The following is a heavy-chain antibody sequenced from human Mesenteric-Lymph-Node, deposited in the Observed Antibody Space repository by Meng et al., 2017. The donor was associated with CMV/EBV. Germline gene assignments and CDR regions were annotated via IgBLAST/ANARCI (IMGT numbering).Heavy chain of an antibody. Sequence: GGSLRLSCAASGFTFSSYAMHWVRQAPGKGLEWVGNIKEDGNEKYYADSVKGRFTISRDNAKNSIDVQMNGLRVDDTAVYYCARVTRQWFGESNYFDYWGQGILVTVSS. CDR2: IKEDGNEK. J-gene: IGHJ4*02. D-gene: IGHD3-10*01. V-gene: IGHV3-7*01. CDR1: GFTFSSYA. CDR3: ARVTRQWFGESNYFDY.